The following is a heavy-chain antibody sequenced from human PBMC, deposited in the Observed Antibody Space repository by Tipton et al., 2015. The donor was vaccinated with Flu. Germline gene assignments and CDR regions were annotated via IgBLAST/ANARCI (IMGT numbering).Heavy chain of an antibody. J-gene: IGHJ4*02. Sequence: SLRLSCVVSGFTFDDYAMHWVRQAPGEGLEWVSGISWNSGSVGYADSVKGRFTISRDNAKNSLYLQMSSLRPEDTALYYCAKDIEWKGSSSGWPLFDYWGQGTLVTVSS. CDR3: AKDIEWKGSSSGWPLFDY. CDR1: GFTFDDYA. D-gene: IGHD2-2*01. CDR2: ISWNSGSV. V-gene: IGHV3-9*01.